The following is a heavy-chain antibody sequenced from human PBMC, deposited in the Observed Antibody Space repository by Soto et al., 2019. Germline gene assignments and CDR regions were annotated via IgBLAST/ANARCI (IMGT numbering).Heavy chain of an antibody. CDR1: GYTFTSYG. Sequence: ASVKVSGKASGYTFTSYGISWVRQAPGQGLEWMGWISAYNGNTNYAQKLQGRVTMTTDTSTSTAYMELRSLRSDDTAVYYCARSLRGYSYGFFDYWGQGTLVTVSS. CDR3: ARSLRGYSYGFFDY. CDR2: ISAYNGNT. J-gene: IGHJ4*02. D-gene: IGHD5-18*01. V-gene: IGHV1-18*01.